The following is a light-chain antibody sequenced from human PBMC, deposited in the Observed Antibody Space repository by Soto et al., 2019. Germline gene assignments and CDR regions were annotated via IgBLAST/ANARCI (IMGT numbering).Light chain of an antibody. V-gene: IGLV2-23*02. Sequence: QSALTQPASVSGSPGQSLSISCTGVSSDVGRYNLVSWYQQHPGKAPKLLIHEINKRPSGISHRFSGSRSGNTASLTISGLQAEDEADYYCCSYAGTDYVFGSGTQLTVL. CDR1: SSDVGRYNL. J-gene: IGLJ7*01. CDR2: EIN. CDR3: CSYAGTDYV.